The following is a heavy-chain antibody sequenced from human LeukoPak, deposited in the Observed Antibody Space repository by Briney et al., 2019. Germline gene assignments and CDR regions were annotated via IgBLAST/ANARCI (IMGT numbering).Heavy chain of an antibody. CDR1: GGSISSGSYY. V-gene: IGHV4-61*02. CDR2: IYLPGST. D-gene: IGHD3-10*01. Sequence: SQTLSLTCTVSGGSISSGSYYWSWIRQPAGKGLEWIGRIYLPGSTNYNPSLKSRVTISVDTSKNQFSLKLSSVTAADTAMYYCARAIWFGEGHDYWGQGTLVTVSS. J-gene: IGHJ4*02. CDR3: ARAIWFGEGHDY.